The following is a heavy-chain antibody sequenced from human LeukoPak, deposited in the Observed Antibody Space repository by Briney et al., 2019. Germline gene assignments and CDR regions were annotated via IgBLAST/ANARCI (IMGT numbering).Heavy chain of an antibody. J-gene: IGHJ4*02. CDR1: GYTFTGYY. Sequence: ASVKVSCKASGYTFTGYYMHWVRQAPGQGLEWMGWINPNSGGTNYAQKFQGRVTMTRGTSISTAYMELSRLRSDDTAVYYCARPEYCSSTSCPIDYWGQGTLVTVSS. V-gene: IGHV1-2*02. CDR2: INPNSGGT. D-gene: IGHD2-2*01. CDR3: ARPEYCSSTSCPIDY.